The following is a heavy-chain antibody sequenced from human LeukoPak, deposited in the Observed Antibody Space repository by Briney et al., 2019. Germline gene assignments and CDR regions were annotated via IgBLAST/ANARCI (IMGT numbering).Heavy chain of an antibody. D-gene: IGHD1-26*01. CDR2: ISAYNGNT. V-gene: IGHV1-18*01. CDR3: ATDEVGAYFDY. Sequence: ASVKVSCKASGYTFTSYGISWVRQAPGQGLEWMGWISAYNGNTNYAQKLQGRVTMTTDTSTSTAYMELSSLRSEDTAVYYCATDEVGAYFDYWGQGTLVTVSS. J-gene: IGHJ4*02. CDR1: GYTFTSYG.